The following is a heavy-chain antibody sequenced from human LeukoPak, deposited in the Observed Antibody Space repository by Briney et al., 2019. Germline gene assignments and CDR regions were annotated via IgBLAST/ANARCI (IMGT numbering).Heavy chain of an antibody. D-gene: IGHD1-7*01. CDR1: GFTFSDYA. CDR3: VRDYWWNYDY. J-gene: IGHJ4*02. Sequence: GGSLRLSCAASGFTFSDYAMHRVRQAPGKGLEWVAVISKDGSDKYYPGSVRGRFTISRDNSKNTIYLQMDSLRAEDTAIYYCVRDYWWNYDYWGQGTLVTVSS. V-gene: IGHV3-30-3*01. CDR2: ISKDGSDK.